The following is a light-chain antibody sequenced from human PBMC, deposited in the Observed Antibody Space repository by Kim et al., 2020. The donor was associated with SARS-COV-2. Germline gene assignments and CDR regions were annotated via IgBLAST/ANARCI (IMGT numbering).Light chain of an antibody. Sequence: IVMTQSPATLSVSPGERVTLSCRASQSVRNNLAWYQQRPGQAPRLLIYGASTRATDVSDRFSGSGSGTEFTLTIRSLQSEDLVVYYCQQYNDWPLLTFGGGTKVDIK. CDR2: GAS. CDR3: QQYNDWPLLT. CDR1: QSVRNN. J-gene: IGKJ4*01. V-gene: IGKV3-15*01.